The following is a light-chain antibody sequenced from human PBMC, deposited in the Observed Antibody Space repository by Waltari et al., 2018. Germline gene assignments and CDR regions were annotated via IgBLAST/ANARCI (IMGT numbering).Light chain of an antibody. V-gene: IGLV1-40*01. CDR2: SNS. Sequence: QSVLTQPPSVSGAPGQRVTLSCPGTDPNFGTGYDVHWYQQFPGTAPNLLIYSNSNRPSGVPDRFSGSRSGTSASLTITGLQAEDEADYYCQAYDKSLSSVVFGGGTKVTVL. CDR1: DPNFGTGYD. J-gene: IGLJ2*01. CDR3: QAYDKSLSSVV.